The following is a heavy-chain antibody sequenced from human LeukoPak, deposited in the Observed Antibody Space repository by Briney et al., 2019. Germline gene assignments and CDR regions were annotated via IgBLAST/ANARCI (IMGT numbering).Heavy chain of an antibody. CDR3: ARAGVINTAFYYYYYMDV. CDR2: ISSSSSYI. Sequence: PGGSLRLSCAASGFTFSTYNMNWVRQAPGKGLEWVSSISSSSSYIYYADSVKGRFTISRDNAKNSLYLQMNSLRAEDTAVYYCARAGVINTAFYYYYYMDVWGKGTTVTVSS. D-gene: IGHD2-21*01. J-gene: IGHJ6*03. V-gene: IGHV3-21*01. CDR1: GFTFSTYN.